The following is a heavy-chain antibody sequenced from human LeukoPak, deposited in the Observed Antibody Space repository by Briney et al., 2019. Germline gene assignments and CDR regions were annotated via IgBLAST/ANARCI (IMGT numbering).Heavy chain of an antibody. V-gene: IGHV4-59*08. CDR1: GGSISSYY. J-gene: IGHJ4*02. CDR2: IYYSGST. D-gene: IGHD3-22*01. CDR3: ARRGRRGDSSGYPYFDY. Sequence: SETLSLTCTVSGGSISSYYWSWIRQPPGKGLEWIGYIYYSGSTNYNPSLKSRVTISVDTSKNQFSLKLSSVTAADTAVYYCARRGRRGDSSGYPYFDYWGQGTLVTVSS.